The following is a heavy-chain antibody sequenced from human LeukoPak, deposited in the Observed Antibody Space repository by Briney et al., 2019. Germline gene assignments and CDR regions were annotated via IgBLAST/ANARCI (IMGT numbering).Heavy chain of an antibody. J-gene: IGHJ4*02. CDR1: GYTFTGYY. Sequence: ASAKVSCKASGYTFTGYYMHWVRQAPGQGLEWMGWVNPNSGGTNYAQKFQGWVTMTRDTSISTAYMELSRLRSDDTAVYYCARAKYYYDSSGYYWDYWGQGTLVTVSS. CDR3: ARAKYYYDSSGYYWDY. CDR2: VNPNSGGT. D-gene: IGHD3-22*01. V-gene: IGHV1-2*04.